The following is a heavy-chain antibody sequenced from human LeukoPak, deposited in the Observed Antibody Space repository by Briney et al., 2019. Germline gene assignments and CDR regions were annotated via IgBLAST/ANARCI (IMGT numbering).Heavy chain of an antibody. V-gene: IGHV3-7*04. CDR3: ARGGESRAMLHQ. CDR1: GFTFSSNW. CDR2: IRPDGSEK. Sequence: GGSLRLSCAASGFTFSSNWMNWVRQAPGKGLEWVANIRPDGSEKDCVDSVKGRFTIARDNAKNLVYLQMSNLRVEDTALYYCARGGESRAMLHQWGQGTLVTVSS. J-gene: IGHJ4*02. D-gene: IGHD3-16*01.